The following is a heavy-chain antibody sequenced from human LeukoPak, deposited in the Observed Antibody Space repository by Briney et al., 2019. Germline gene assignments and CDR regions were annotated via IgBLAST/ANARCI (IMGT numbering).Heavy chain of an antibody. CDR3: ARWTGADFSGYYDY. V-gene: IGHV3-33*01. D-gene: IGHD3-22*01. CDR2: ISYNGNNR. CDR1: GFTFSSYG. J-gene: IGHJ4*02. Sequence: GGSLRLSCAASGFTFSSYGMHWVRQAPGKGLECATFISYNGNNRYYADSVKGRFTISRDNSKNTLSLQMDSLRDEDSGVYYCARWTGADFSGYYDYWGQGTLVTVSS.